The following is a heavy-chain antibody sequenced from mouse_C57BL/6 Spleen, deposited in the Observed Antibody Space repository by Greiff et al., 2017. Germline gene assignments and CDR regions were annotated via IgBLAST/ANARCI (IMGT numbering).Heavy chain of an antibody. D-gene: IGHD2-10*02. Sequence: EVQLQQSGPELVKPGASVKIPCNASGYTFTDYNMDWVKQSHGKSLEWIGDINPNNGGTIYNQKFKGKATLTVDKSSSTAYMELRSLTSEDTAVYYCARRRYDAMDYWGQGTSVTVSS. J-gene: IGHJ4*01. CDR2: INPNNGGT. V-gene: IGHV1-18*01. CDR3: ARRRYDAMDY. CDR1: GYTFTDYN.